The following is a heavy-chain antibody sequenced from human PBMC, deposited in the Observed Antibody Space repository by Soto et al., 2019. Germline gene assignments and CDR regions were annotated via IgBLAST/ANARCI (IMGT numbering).Heavy chain of an antibody. Sequence: QLQLQESGPGLVKPSSTLSLTCTVSGDYVTISDDYLGLIRLPPGKGMEWIGSIHYSASTYYNPSLKSRVNISGDTSNMQFSLKRTSVTAADAAVYYVAAHDSGGYYAEYWGQGTLVTVSA. CDR3: AAHDSGGYYAEY. V-gene: IGHV4-39*01. J-gene: IGHJ4*02. D-gene: IGHD3-22*01. CDR1: GDYVTISDDY. CDR2: IHYSAST.